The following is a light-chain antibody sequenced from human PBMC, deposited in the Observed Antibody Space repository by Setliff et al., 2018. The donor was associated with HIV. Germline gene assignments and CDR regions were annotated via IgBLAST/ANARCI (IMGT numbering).Light chain of an antibody. CDR3: GSYAGTNNNLYV. V-gene: IGLV2-8*01. CDR1: SNDVGYYNR. J-gene: IGLJ1*01. Sequence: QSALAQPASMSGSPGQSVTISCTGTSNDVGYYNRVSWYQQYPGKAPKVMIYEVSKRPSGVPDRFSGSKSGNTASLTVSGLQAEDEADYYCGSYAGTNNNLYVFGTGTKVTVL. CDR2: EVS.